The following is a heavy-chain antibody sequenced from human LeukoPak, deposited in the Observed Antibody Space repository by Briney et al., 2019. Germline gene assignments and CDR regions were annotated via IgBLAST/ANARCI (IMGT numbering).Heavy chain of an antibody. V-gene: IGHV3-23*01. CDR2: ISGSGGST. CDR1: GFTFSSYA. Sequence: PGGSLRLSCAASGFTFSSYAMSWVRQAPGKGLEWVSAISGSGGSTYYADAVRGRFTISRDHSKNTLYLQMNSLRAEDTAVYYCARGMYSSSWYGDYWGQGTLVTVSS. J-gene: IGHJ4*02. CDR3: ARGMYSSSWYGDY. D-gene: IGHD6-13*01.